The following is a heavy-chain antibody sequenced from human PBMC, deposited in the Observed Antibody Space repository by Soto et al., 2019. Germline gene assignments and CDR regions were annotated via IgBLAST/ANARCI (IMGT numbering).Heavy chain of an antibody. D-gene: IGHD3-22*01. CDR3: ARVASGALGGSGYYYAPFDY. CDR1: GGSISSGGYY. CDR2: IYYSGST. V-gene: IGHV4-31*03. Sequence: QVQLQESGPGLVKPSQTLSLTCTVSGGSISSGGYYWSWIRQHPGKGLEWIGYIYYSGSTYYNPSLKSRVTISVDTSKNQFSLKLSSVTAADTAVYYCARVASGALGGSGYYYAPFDYWGQGTLVTVSS. J-gene: IGHJ4*02.